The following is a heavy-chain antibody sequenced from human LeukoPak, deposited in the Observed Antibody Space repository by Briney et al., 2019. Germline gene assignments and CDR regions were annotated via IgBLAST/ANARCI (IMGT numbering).Heavy chain of an antibody. CDR3: ARASGYYGSGSYPFDY. D-gene: IGHD3-10*01. V-gene: IGHV4-61*02. Sequence: SETLSLTCTVSGGSISSGGYYWSWVRQPAGKGLEWIGRIYTSGNTNYNPSLKGRVTMSADTSKNQFSLKLSSVTAADTAVYYCARASGYYGSGSYPFDYWGQGTLVTVSS. CDR2: IYTSGNT. J-gene: IGHJ4*02. CDR1: GGSISSGGYY.